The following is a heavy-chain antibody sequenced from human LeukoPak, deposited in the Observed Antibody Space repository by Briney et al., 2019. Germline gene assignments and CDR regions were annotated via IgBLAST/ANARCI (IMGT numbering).Heavy chain of an antibody. CDR3: ATETPDTSGSKLDY. D-gene: IGHD3-22*01. V-gene: IGHV3-30*02. CDR2: IRYDGSRK. J-gene: IGHJ4*02. Sequence: GGSLRLSCAASGFIFSNYAMHWVRQAAGKGLEWEAYIRYDGSRKYYADSVNGRFTTSRDNSKNTLYLQVHSLRGEDTAVYYCATETPDTSGSKLDYWGQGTLVTVSS. CDR1: GFIFSNYA.